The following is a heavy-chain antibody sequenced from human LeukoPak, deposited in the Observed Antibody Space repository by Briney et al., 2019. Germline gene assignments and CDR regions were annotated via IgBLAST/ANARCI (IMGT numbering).Heavy chain of an antibody. CDR1: EFTFSGHQ. D-gene: IGHD2-15*01. CDR3: ARDWRQDNAFDL. Sequence: GGALRLSCAASEFTFSGHQMSWVRQAPGKGPEWVAKIIQDGSEEYYLDSVKGRFIISRDNGKNSLYLEMNSLRVEDTAVYYCARDWRQDNAFDLWGRGTMVTVSS. J-gene: IGHJ3*01. V-gene: IGHV3-7*01. CDR2: IIQDGSEE.